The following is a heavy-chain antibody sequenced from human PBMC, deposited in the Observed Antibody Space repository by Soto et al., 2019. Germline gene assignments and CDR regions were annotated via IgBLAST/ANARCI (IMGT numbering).Heavy chain of an antibody. J-gene: IGHJ6*02. Sequence: SQTLSLTCAISGDSVSSNSAAWDWIRQSPSRGLEWLGRTYYRSKWYNDYAVSVKSRITINPDTSKNQFSLQLNSVTPEDTAVYYCARGRCDFWSRSPLLNGMDVWGQGPTVTVSS. D-gene: IGHD3-3*01. CDR1: GDSVSSNSAA. CDR2: TYYRSKWYN. CDR3: ARGRCDFWSRSPLLNGMDV. V-gene: IGHV6-1*01.